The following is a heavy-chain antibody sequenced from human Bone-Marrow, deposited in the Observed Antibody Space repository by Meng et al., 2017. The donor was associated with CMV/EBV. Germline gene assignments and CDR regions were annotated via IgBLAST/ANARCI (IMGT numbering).Heavy chain of an antibody. Sequence: GGSLRLSCAASGFTVSSNYMSWVRQAPGKGLEWVSRINSDGSGTTYADSVKGRFTISRDNAKNTLYLQMNSLRAEDTAVYYCARGNAHAFDYWGQGTLVTVSS. J-gene: IGHJ4*02. CDR3: ARGNAHAFDY. CDR2: INSDGSGT. D-gene: IGHD1-1*01. V-gene: IGHV3-74*01. CDR1: GFTVSSNY.